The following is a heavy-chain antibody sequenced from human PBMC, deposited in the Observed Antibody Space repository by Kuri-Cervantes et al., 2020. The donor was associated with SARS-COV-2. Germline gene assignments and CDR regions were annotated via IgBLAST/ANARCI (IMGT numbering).Heavy chain of an antibody. CDR2: IYYSGST. CDR3: ASGYITGTTVAYDP. V-gene: IGHV4-30-4*08. CDR1: GGSISSGDYY. D-gene: IGHD1-7*01. J-gene: IGHJ5*02. Sequence: SETLSLTCTVSGGSISSGDYYWSWARQPPGKGLEWIGYIYYSGSTYYNPSHKSRVTISVDTSKNQFSLKLSSVTAADTAVYYCASGYITGTTVAYDPWGQGTLVTVSS.